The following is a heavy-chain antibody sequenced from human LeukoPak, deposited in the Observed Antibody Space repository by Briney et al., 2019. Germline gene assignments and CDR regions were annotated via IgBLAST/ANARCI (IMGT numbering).Heavy chain of an antibody. D-gene: IGHD4-17*01. CDR1: GFTFSSYW. J-gene: IGHJ2*01. CDR2: IKQDGSEK. V-gene: IGHV3-7*01. CDR3: ARAAYDYGDYGTGWYFDL. Sequence: PGGSLRLSCAASGFTFSSYWMSWVRQAPGKGLEWVANIKQDGSEKYYVDSVKGRFTISRDNAKNSLYLQMNSLRAEDTAVYYCARAAYDYGDYGTGWYFDLWGRGTLVTVSS.